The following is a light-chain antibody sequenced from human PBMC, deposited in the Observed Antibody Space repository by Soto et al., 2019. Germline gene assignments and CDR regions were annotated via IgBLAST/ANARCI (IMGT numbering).Light chain of an antibody. CDR3: QQRSNWPPIT. V-gene: IGKV3-11*01. J-gene: IGKJ5*01. CDR2: DAS. CDR1: QSVSSY. Sequence: EIVLTQSPATLSLSPGERATLSCRASQSVSSYLAWYQQKPGQAPRLLIYDASNRATGIPARFSGSGSGTDFTLTISSLEPEDVAVYYCQQRSNWPPITFGQGKRLEIK.